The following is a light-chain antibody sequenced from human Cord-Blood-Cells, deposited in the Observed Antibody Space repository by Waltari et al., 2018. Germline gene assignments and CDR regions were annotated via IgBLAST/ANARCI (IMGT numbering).Light chain of an antibody. CDR1: QSVSSD. CDR3: QQRSNWPPEIT. Sequence: EIVLPPSPATLPLSPGERATLPCRASQSVSSDLAWYQQKPGQAPRLLIYDASTRATGIPARFSGSGSGTDFTLTISNLEPEDFAVYYCQQRSNWPPEITFGQGTRLGIK. V-gene: IGKV3-11*01. CDR2: DAS. J-gene: IGKJ5*01.